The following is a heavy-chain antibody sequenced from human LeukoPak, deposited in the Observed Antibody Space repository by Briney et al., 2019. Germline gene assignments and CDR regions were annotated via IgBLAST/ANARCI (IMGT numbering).Heavy chain of an antibody. Sequence: ASVKVSCKASGYTFTSYYMHWVRQAPGQGLEWMGIINPSGGSTSYAQKFQGRVTITADKSTSTAYMELSSLRSEDTAVYYCASAYYYYDSSGYSRPFDYWGQGTLVTVSS. V-gene: IGHV1-46*01. CDR3: ASAYYYYDSSGYSRPFDY. CDR2: INPSGGST. CDR1: GYTFTSYY. J-gene: IGHJ4*02. D-gene: IGHD3-22*01.